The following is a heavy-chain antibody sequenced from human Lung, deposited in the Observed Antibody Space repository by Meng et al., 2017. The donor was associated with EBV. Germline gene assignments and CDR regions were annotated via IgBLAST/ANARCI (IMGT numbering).Heavy chain of an antibody. Sequence: VQLVRFGGGLVNPSGSLTITWAASGFTFSANYMNWIRQSPGKGLEWLSYIDGSGRTIYYADSVKGRFTISRDNAKSSLYLRMNSLRAEDTAVYYCALNIVGDGYFEHWGQGTLVTVSS. CDR2: IDGSGRTI. D-gene: IGHD1-26*01. CDR1: GFTFSANY. CDR3: ALNIVGDGYFEH. J-gene: IGHJ4*02. V-gene: IGHV3-11*01.